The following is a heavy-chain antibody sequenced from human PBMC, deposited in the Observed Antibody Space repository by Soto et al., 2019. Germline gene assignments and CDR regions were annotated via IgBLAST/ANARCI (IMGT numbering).Heavy chain of an antibody. CDR3: ARRGSGSYYDH. V-gene: IGHV3-23*01. CDR1: GFTFSSYA. Sequence: EVQLLESGGGLVQPGGSLRLSCAASGFTFSSYAMRWVRQAPGKGLEWVSAISGSGGRTYYADSVKGRFTISRDNSKNTLYLQMNSLRAEDTAVYYCARRGSGSYYDHWGQGTLVTVSS. J-gene: IGHJ4*02. D-gene: IGHD1-26*01. CDR2: ISGSGGRT.